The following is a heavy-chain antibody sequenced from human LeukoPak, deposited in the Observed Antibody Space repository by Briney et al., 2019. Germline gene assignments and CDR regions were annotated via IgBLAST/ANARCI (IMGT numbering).Heavy chain of an antibody. J-gene: IGHJ3*02. D-gene: IGHD3-16*01. CDR2: IFHSGST. CDR1: GDSISSSNW. Sequence: SGTLSLTCAVSGDSISSSNWWSWVRQPPGKGLEWIGEIFHSGSTNYNPSLKSRVTISVDKSKNQFSLKLSSVTAADTAVYYCASPDTLRGEDAFDIWGQGTMVTVSS. V-gene: IGHV4-4*02. CDR3: ASPDTLRGEDAFDI.